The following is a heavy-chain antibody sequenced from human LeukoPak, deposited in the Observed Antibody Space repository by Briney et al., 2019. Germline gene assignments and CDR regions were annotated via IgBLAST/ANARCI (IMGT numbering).Heavy chain of an antibody. CDR1: GYTFTSYG. CDR2: ISAYNGNT. D-gene: IGHD3-22*01. Sequence: GASVKVSCKASGYTFTSYGISWVRQAPGQGLEWMGWISAYNGNTNYAQKLQGRVTMTTDTSTSTAYMELRSLRSDDTAVYYCARVRLYYDSSGYYYQDYFDYWGREPWSPSPQ. V-gene: IGHV1-18*01. CDR3: ARVRLYYDSSGYYYQDYFDY. J-gene: IGHJ4*02.